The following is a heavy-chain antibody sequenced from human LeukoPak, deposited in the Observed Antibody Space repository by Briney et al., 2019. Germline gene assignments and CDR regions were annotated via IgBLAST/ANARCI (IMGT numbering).Heavy chain of an antibody. CDR1: GFTFSSYI. J-gene: IGHJ4*02. Sequence: GGSLRLSCAASGFTFSSYIMNWVRQAPGKGLEWVSSISSSSSYIYYADSVKGRFTISRDNAKNSLYLQMNSLRAEDTAVYYCASGGDYYDSSGYSLRPRDYWGQGTLVTVSS. CDR2: ISSSSSYI. CDR3: ASGGDYYDSSGYSLRPRDY. V-gene: IGHV3-21*01. D-gene: IGHD3-22*01.